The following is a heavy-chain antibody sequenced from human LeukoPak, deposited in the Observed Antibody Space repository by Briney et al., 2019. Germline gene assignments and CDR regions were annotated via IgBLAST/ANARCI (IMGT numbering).Heavy chain of an antibody. CDR2: IYYSGST. CDR1: GGSISSGDYY. Sequence: PSETLSLTCTVSGGSISSGDYYWSWIRQPPGKGLEWIGYIYYSGSTYYNPSLKSRVTISVDTSKNLFSLKLSSVTAADTAVYYCARDQHHCSGGSCYSYYYYGMDVWGQGTTVTVSS. D-gene: IGHD2-15*01. V-gene: IGHV4-30-4*01. J-gene: IGHJ6*02. CDR3: ARDQHHCSGGSCYSYYYYGMDV.